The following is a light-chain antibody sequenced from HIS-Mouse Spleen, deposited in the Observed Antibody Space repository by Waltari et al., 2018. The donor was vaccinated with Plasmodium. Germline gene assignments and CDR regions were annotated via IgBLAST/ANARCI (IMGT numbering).Light chain of an antibody. CDR1: QSVSRN. Sequence: EIVMTQSPATLSVSPGERATLSCRASQSVSRNLAWYQQKPGQAPRLLSYGASTRATGIPARFSGSGSGTEFTLTNSSLQSEDFAVYYCQQYNNWSFTFGPGTKVDIK. V-gene: IGKV3-15*01. CDR3: QQYNNWSFT. CDR2: GAS. J-gene: IGKJ3*01.